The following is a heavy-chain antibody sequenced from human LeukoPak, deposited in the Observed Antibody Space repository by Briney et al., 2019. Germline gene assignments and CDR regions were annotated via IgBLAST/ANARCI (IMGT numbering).Heavy chain of an antibody. Sequence: PGGSLRLSCAASGFTFSSYAMHWVRQAPGKGLEWVAVISYDGSNKYYADSVKGRFTIFRDNSKNTLYLQMNSLRAEDTAVYYCASTGPVGATYYMDVWGKGTTVTVSS. CDR1: GFTFSSYA. CDR3: ASTGPVGATYYMDV. CDR2: ISYDGSNK. D-gene: IGHD1-26*01. V-gene: IGHV3-30*04. J-gene: IGHJ6*03.